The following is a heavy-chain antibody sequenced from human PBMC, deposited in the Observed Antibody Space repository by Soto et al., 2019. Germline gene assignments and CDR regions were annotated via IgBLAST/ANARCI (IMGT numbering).Heavy chain of an antibody. CDR2: TYYRSKWYN. D-gene: IGHD1-7*01. CDR3: ARDPLLTGTRGWDYYYGMDV. J-gene: IGHJ6*02. V-gene: IGHV6-1*01. Sequence: PSPTLSLTCAISGDSVSSNSAAWNWIRQSPSRGLEWLGRTYYRSKWYNDYAVSVKSRTTINPDTSKNQFSLQLNSVTPEDTAVYYCARDPLLTGTRGWDYYYGMDVWGQGTTFTVSS. CDR1: GDSVSSNSAA.